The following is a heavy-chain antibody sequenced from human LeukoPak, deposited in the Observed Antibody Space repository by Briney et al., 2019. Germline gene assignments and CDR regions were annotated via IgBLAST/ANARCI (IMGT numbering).Heavy chain of an antibody. V-gene: IGHV3-23*01. CDR2: VRGGRT. CDR3: AKVSWDSLGDY. Sequence: PGGSLRLSCAASGFTFDNYDMSWVRQAPGKGLDWVSAVRGGRTYYADSVKGRFTISRDNSRSTLYLQMNSLRAEDTAVYYCAKVSWDSLGDYWGQGILATVSS. D-gene: IGHD1-26*01. CDR1: GFTFDNYD. J-gene: IGHJ4*02.